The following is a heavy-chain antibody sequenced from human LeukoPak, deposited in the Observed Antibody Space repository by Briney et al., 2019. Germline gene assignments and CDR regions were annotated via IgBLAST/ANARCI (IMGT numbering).Heavy chain of an antibody. J-gene: IGHJ3*02. CDR1: GFTFSSYG. Sequence: GGSLRLSCAASGFTFSSYGMHWVRQAPGKGLEWVAVISYDGSNQYYADSVKGRFTISRDNSKNTLYLQMNSLRAEDTAVYYCARVCSSSWYDAFDIWGQGTMVTVSS. D-gene: IGHD6-13*01. CDR3: ARVCSSSWYDAFDI. CDR2: ISYDGSNQ. V-gene: IGHV3-30*03.